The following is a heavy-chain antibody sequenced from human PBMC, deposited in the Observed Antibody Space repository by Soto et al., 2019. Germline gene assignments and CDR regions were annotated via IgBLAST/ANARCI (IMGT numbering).Heavy chain of an antibody. J-gene: IGHJ4*02. CDR2: VFYTGFT. D-gene: IGHD1-20*01. Sequence: SETLSLTCAVSGASISGSYYYWAWLRQSPGKGPEWIGSVFYTGFTSYNPSLESRVSVSVDTSKSQFSLKPSAVTAADTAVYYCANSQKGYNWNYFYHWGQGALVTVSS. CDR3: ANSQKGYNWNYFYH. V-gene: IGHV4-39*01. CDR1: GASISGSYYY.